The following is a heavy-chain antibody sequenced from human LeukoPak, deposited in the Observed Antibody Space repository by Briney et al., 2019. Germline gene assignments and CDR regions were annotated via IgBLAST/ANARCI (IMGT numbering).Heavy chain of an antibody. J-gene: IGHJ4*02. CDR1: GGSISSYY. D-gene: IGHD5-24*01. CDR3: ARAPRRWLQFDY. Sequence: SETLSLTCTVSGGSISSYYWSWIRQPPGKGLEWIGYIYYSGSTNYNPSLKSRVTISVDTSKNQFSLKLSPVTAADTAVYYCARAPRRWLQFDYWGQGALATVSS. V-gene: IGHV4-59*01. CDR2: IYYSGST.